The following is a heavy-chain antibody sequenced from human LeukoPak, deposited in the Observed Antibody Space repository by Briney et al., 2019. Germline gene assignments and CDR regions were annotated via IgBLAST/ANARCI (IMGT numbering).Heavy chain of an antibody. V-gene: IGHV4-59*08. CDR1: GGSISSYY. CDR3: ARLIRSWYWFDP. J-gene: IGHJ5*02. Sequence: SETLSLTCTVSGGSISSYYWSWIRQPPGKGLEWIGYIYYSGSTNYNPSLKSRVTISVDTSKNQFSLKLSSVTAADMAVYYCARLIRSWYWFDPWGQGTLVTVSS. D-gene: IGHD6-13*01. CDR2: IYYSGST.